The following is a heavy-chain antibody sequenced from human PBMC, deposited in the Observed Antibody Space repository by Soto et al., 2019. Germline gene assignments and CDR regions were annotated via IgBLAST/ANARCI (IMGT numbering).Heavy chain of an antibody. CDR3: ARESPGYGAFDI. CDR2: ISYDGSNK. V-gene: IGHV3-30-3*01. CDR1: GFTFSSYA. D-gene: IGHD5-12*01. Sequence: PGGSLRLSCAASGFTFSSYAMHWVRQAPGKGLEWVAVISYDGSNKYYADSVKGRFTISRDNSKNTLYLQMNSLRAEDTAVYYCARESPGYGAFDIWGQGTMVTVSS. J-gene: IGHJ3*02.